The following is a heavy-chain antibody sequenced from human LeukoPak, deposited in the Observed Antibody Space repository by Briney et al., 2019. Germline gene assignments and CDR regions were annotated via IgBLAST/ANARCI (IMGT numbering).Heavy chain of an antibody. J-gene: IGHJ4*02. CDR2: TIPIIGVV. CDR3: AKVSHGATD. D-gene: IGHD5-12*01. V-gene: IGHV1-69*04. CDR1: GGTFSIYA. Sequence: SVKVSCKASGGTFSIYAATWVRQAPGQGLEWMGRTIPIIGVVNYAQKFQGRVTITADTSTAYLELSSLRSDDTAVYYCAKVSHGATDWGQGPLVTVSS.